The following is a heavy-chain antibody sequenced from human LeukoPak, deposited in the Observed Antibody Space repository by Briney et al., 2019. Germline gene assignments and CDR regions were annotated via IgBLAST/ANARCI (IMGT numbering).Heavy chain of an antibody. CDR3: ARDATSPARYYYYYMDV. CDR2: ISSSSSYI. J-gene: IGHJ6*03. V-gene: IGHV3-21*01. Sequence: GGSLRLSCAASGFTFSSYSMNWVRQAPGKGLEWVSSISSSSSYIYYADSVKGRFTISRDNAKNSLYLQMNSLRAEDTAVYYCARDATSPARYYYYYMDVWGKGTTVTVSS. D-gene: IGHD2-15*01. CDR1: GFTFSSYS.